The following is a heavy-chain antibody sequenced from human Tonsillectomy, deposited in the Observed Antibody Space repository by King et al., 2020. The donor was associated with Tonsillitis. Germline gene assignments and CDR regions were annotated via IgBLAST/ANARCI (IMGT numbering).Heavy chain of an antibody. Sequence: VQLVESGGGLVQPGRSLRLSCTTSGFTFGDFPMSWFRQAPGKGLEWVAFITSKAYGGTGEYAASVKGRCTISRDDSNGVAYLEMNNLRTEDTAVYHCSRGLRELVGLWSFDYWGQGTLVTVSS. J-gene: IGHJ4*02. V-gene: IGHV3-49*03. CDR3: SRGLRELVGLWSFDY. CDR1: GFTFGDFP. CDR2: ITSKAYGGTG. D-gene: IGHD3-16*01.